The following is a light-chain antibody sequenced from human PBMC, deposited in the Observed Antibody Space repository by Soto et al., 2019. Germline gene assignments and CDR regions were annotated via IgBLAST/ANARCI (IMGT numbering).Light chain of an antibody. V-gene: IGKV3-20*01. CDR1: QRVGSKY. J-gene: IGKJ1*01. CDR2: DAS. Sequence: DIVLTQSRCTLSLSPWPRYTLPCTASQRVGSKYLAWYQQKPGQPPRFLMQDASRRATGMPDRFSGSGSGTDFTLTISRLENEDFAVYYCQQYGSSRWTFGQGTKVDIK. CDR3: QQYGSSRWT.